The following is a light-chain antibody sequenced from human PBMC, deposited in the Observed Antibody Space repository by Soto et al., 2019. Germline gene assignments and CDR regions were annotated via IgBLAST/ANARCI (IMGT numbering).Light chain of an antibody. Sequence: DIPMTQSPSSLSASVGDRVTITCRSSQTISTYLHWFQQKPGKAPNLLIYDASTLQSGVPSRFSGSGSGTDFTLTISSLQPEDFGTYYCQQTYSNFVSFGGGTKVEMK. J-gene: IGKJ4*01. CDR3: QQTYSNFVS. V-gene: IGKV1-39*01. CDR2: DAS. CDR1: QTISTY.